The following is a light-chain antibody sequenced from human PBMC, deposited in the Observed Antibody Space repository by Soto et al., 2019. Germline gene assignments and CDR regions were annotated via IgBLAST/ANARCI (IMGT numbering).Light chain of an antibody. V-gene: IGKV1-9*01. J-gene: IGKJ1*01. Sequence: DIQLTQSPSFLSASVGDRVTITCRASQDISSHLVWFQQEPGKAPKLLIYAASTLQSGVPSRFTGVGAGTEFTLTISSLQPEDFATYYCLQLDSFPPTFGQGTKVENK. CDR2: AAS. CDR3: LQLDSFPPT. CDR1: QDISSH.